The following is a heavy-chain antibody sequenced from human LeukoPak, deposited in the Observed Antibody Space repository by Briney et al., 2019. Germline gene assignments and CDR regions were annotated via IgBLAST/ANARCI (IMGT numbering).Heavy chain of an antibody. Sequence: SQTLSLTCTVSGGSISSGDYYWSWIRQPPGKGLEWIGFIYYSGNTYYNPSLKSRVTISADTSKNQFSLKLRSVTAADTAVYYCARDVPEVPAALRWAWFDPWGQGTQVTVSS. CDR1: GGSISSGDYY. V-gene: IGHV4-30-4*01. D-gene: IGHD2-2*01. CDR2: IYYSGNT. CDR3: ARDVPEVPAALRWAWFDP. J-gene: IGHJ5*02.